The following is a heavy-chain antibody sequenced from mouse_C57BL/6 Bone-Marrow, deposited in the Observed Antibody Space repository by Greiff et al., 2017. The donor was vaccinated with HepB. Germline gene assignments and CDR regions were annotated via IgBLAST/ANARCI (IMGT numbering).Heavy chain of an antibody. Sequence: VKLQQPGAELVKPGASVKLSCKASGYTFTSYWMHWVKQRPGQGLEWIGMIHPNSGSTNYNEKFKSKATLTVDKSSSTAYMQLSSLTSEDSAVYYCARKRYYSNSGWDSWGQGTTLTVSS. CDR3: ARKRYYSNSGWDS. CDR1: GYTFTSYW. CDR2: IHPNSGST. D-gene: IGHD2-5*01. V-gene: IGHV1-64*01. J-gene: IGHJ2*01.